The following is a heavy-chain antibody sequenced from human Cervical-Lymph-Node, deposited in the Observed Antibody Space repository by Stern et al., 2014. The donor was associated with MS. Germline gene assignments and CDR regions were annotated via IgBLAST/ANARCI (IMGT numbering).Heavy chain of an antibody. V-gene: IGHV3-30*04. J-gene: IGHJ4*02. Sequence: VQLVESGGGVVKPGRSLRLSCAASGFTFRSFAMHWVRQAPGKGLEWVAVIAYDWSNKFCADSVKGRFTISRDNSKKTLYLQMNSLRAEDTAVYYCARDWDARYTFDYWGQGTLVTVSS. CDR1: GFTFRSFA. CDR2: IAYDWSNK. D-gene: IGHD1-1*01. CDR3: ARDWDARYTFDY.